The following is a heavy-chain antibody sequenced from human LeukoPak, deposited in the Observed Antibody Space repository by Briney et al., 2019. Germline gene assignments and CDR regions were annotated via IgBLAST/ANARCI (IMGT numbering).Heavy chain of an antibody. CDR1: GGSFSGYY. D-gene: IGHD6-13*01. J-gene: IGHJ4*02. V-gene: IGHV4-34*01. CDR3: ARMQVMYSSSCGYFDY. CDR2: INHSGST. Sequence: SETLSLTCAVYGGSFSGYYWSWIRQPPGKGLEWIGEINHSGSTNYNPSLKSRVTISVDTSKNQFSLKLSSVTAADTAVYYRARMQVMYSSSCGYFDYWGQGTLVTVSS.